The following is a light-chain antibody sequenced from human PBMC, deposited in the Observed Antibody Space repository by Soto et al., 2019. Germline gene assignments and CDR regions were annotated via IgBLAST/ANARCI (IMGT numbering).Light chain of an antibody. CDR2: AAS. Sequence: IQLTQSPSSLSASVGDRVTITCRASQGISNFLAWYKQKPGKAPKLLIYAASTLQSGVPSRFSGSGSGTDFTLTISSLQPEDFATYYCRQYNHYWTFGQGTKVDIK. J-gene: IGKJ1*01. CDR1: QGISNF. V-gene: IGKV1-9*01. CDR3: RQYNHYWT.